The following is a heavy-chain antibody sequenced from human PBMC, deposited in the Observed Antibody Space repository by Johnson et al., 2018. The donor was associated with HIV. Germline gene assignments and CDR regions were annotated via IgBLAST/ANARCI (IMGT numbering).Heavy chain of an antibody. CDR1: GFTFTNAW. D-gene: IGHD2-21*02. J-gene: IGHJ3*01. CDR3: ARFCGGDCSSPHDAFDF. CDR2: FTGNTDGWTT. Sequence: EVQLVESGGGLVQPGGSLRLSCAASGFTFTNAWMSWVRQAPGKGLEWVGRFTGNTDGWTTDFAAPVQGRFTISRDDSKITLYLQMNSLRADDTAVYYCARFCGGDCSSPHDAFDFWGQGTMVTVSP. V-gene: IGHV3-15*01.